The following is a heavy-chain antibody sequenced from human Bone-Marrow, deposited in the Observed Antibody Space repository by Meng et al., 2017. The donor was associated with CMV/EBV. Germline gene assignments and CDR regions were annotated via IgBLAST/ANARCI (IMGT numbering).Heavy chain of an antibody. CDR1: GGTFRSYA. CDR3: ARDSTYYYDSSGFPYGMDV. V-gene: IGHV1-69*05. Sequence: SVKVSCKASGGTFRSYAISWVRQAPGQGLEWMGGIIPIFGTANYAQKFQGRVTITTDESTSTAYMELSSLRSEDTAVYYCARDSTYYYDSSGFPYGMDVWGQGTTVTVSS. CDR2: IIPIFGTA. D-gene: IGHD3-22*01. J-gene: IGHJ6*02.